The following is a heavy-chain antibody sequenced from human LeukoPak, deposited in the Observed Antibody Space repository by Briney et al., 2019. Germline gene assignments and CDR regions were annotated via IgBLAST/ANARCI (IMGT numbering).Heavy chain of an antibody. Sequence: GRSLRLSCAASGFTFSSYGMHWVRQAPGKGLEWVAVIWYNGSNKYYADSVKCRFTISRDNSKNTLYLQMNSLRAEDTAVYYCAKDNKPPYDFCMDVWGKGTTVTVSS. J-gene: IGHJ6*03. CDR3: AKDNKPPYDFCMDV. V-gene: IGHV3-33*06. D-gene: IGHD3-3*01. CDR2: IWYNGSNK. CDR1: GFTFSSYG.